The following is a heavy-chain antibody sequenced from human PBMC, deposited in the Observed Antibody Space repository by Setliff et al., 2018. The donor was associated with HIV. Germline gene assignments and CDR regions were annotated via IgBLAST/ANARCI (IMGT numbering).Heavy chain of an antibody. Sequence: PSETLSLTCSVSGGSISAYHWSWIRQPPGKGLEWIGYIYKSGSTNYSSSLKSRVTISPGTSKNQFSLKLTSVTAADTAVYYCARLSDTAMASFDSWGQGILVTVSS. J-gene: IGHJ4*02. V-gene: IGHV4-59*08. D-gene: IGHD5-18*01. CDR3: ARLSDTAMASFDS. CDR1: GGSISAYH. CDR2: IYKSGST.